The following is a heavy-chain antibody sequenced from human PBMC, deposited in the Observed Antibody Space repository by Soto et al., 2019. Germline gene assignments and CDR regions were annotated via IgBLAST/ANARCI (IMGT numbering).Heavy chain of an antibody. V-gene: IGHV4-4*07. Sequence: ETLSLTCTVSGISIDNYYCTLIRQSAGKGLEWIGRIYSSGTTNYNPSLKSRVTMSVDMSKSQFSLHVRSVTAADTAVYYCVRDVGGSGWFAPWGQGTLVTVS. J-gene: IGHJ5*02. CDR2: IYSSGTT. CDR3: VRDVGGSGWFAP. CDR1: GISIDNYY.